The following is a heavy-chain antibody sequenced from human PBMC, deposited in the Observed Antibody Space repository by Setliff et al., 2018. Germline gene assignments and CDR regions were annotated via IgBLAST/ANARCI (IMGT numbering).Heavy chain of an antibody. J-gene: IGHJ4*01. D-gene: IGHD3-9*01. CDR3: ARERYFDWFFED. Sequence: NPSETLSLTCTVSGGSITSGSFYWSWIRQPAGKKLEWIGRIHASGSPDYNPSFKSRVTISRDTSTNQFSLKLGSVTAADTAVYYCARERYFDWFFEDWGHGTLVTV. CDR2: IHASGSP. V-gene: IGHV4-61*02. CDR1: GGSITSGSFY.